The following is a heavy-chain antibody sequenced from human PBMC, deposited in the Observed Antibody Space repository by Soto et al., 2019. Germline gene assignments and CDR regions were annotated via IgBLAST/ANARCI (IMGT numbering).Heavy chain of an antibody. CDR3: ARDKSPYSSGWHNRLFDY. CDR2: ISYDGSNK. D-gene: IGHD6-19*01. J-gene: IGHJ4*02. V-gene: IGHV3-30-3*01. Sequence: GGSLRLTCAASGFTFSTYALHWVRKTPGKGLEWVAVISYDGSNKYYADSVKGRFTISRDNSKNTLYLQMNSLRAEDTAVYYCARDKSPYSSGWHNRLFDYWGQGTLVTVSS. CDR1: GFTFSTYA.